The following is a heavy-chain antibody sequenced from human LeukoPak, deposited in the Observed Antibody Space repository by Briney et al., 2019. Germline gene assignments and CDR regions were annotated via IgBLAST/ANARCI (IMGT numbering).Heavy chain of an antibody. CDR2: IIPIFGTA. V-gene: IGHV1-69*13. D-gene: IGHD2-2*02. CDR3: ARDRPGRYCSSTSCYTASPFDP. Sequence: ASVKVSCKASGYTFTSYAISWVRQAPGQGLEWMGGIIPIFGTANYAQKFQGRVTITADESTSTAYMELSSLRSEDTAVYYCARDRPGRYCSSTSCYTASPFDPWGQGTLVIVSS. J-gene: IGHJ5*02. CDR1: GYTFTSYA.